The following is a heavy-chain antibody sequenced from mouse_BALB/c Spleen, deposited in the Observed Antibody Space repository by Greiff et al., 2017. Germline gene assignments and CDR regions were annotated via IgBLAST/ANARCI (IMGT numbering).Heavy chain of an antibody. V-gene: IGHV5-6*01. Sequence: EVKLMESGGDLVKPGGSLKLSCAASGFTFSSYGMSWVRQTPDKRLEWVATISSGGSYTYYPDSVKGRFTISRDNTKNPLYLQMSSLKSEDTAMYYCARHGRTDYWGQGTSVTVSS. CDR2: ISSGGSYT. CDR1: GFTFSSYG. CDR3: ARHGRTDY. J-gene: IGHJ4*01.